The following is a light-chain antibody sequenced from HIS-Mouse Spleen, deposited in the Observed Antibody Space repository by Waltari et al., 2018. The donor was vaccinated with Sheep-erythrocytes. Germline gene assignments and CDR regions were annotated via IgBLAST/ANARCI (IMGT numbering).Light chain of an antibody. CDR3: SSYAGSNNWV. Sequence: QSALTQPASVSGPPGQSITISCTGTSSDVGGYNYVSWYQQHPGKAPKLMLYEVSKRPSGVPDRFSGSKSGNTASLTVSGLQAEDEADYYCSSYAGSNNWVFGGGTKLTVL. J-gene: IGLJ3*02. V-gene: IGLV2-8*01. CDR2: EVS. CDR1: SSDVGGYNY.